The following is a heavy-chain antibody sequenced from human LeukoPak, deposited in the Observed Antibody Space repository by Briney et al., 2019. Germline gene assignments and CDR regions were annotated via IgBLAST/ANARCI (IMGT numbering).Heavy chain of an antibody. J-gene: IGHJ3*02. CDR3: ARTYRGWSGYDAFDI. CDR2: INHSGST. Sequence: IPSETLSLTCAVYGGSSSGYYWSWIRQPPGKGLEWIGEINHSGSTNYNPSLKGRVTISVDTSKNQFSLKLSSVTAADTAVYYCARTYRGWSGYDAFDIWGQGTMVTVSS. D-gene: IGHD6-19*01. V-gene: IGHV4-34*01. CDR1: GGSSSGYY.